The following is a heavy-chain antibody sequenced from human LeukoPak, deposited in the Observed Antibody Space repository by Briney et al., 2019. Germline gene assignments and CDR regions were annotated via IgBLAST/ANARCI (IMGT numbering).Heavy chain of an antibody. CDR1: GFTFSSYA. D-gene: IGHD3-10*01. J-gene: IGHJ4*02. Sequence: GGSLRLSCAASGFTFSSYAMSWVRQAPGKGLEWVSAISGSGGSTYYADSVKGRLTISRDNSKNTLYLQMNSLRAEDTAVYYCAKDRLLWFGESPFDYWGQGTLVTVSS. V-gene: IGHV3-23*01. CDR2: ISGSGGST. CDR3: AKDRLLWFGESPFDY.